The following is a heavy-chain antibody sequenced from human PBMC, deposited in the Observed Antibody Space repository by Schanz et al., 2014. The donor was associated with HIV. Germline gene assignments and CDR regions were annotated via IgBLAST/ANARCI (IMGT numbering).Heavy chain of an antibody. D-gene: IGHD3-16*01. CDR3: ARALGRFRLYHLDY. Sequence: VQLVESGGGVVQPGGSLRLSCAASGFTFKSYAMSWVRQAPGKGLEWVSAISATGGSTYYADSVKGRFTISRDNSKNTLYLQMNSLRAEDTAVYYCARALGRFRLYHLDYWGQGTLVTVSS. CDR2: ISATGGST. J-gene: IGHJ4*02. CDR1: GFTFKSYA. V-gene: IGHV3-23*04.